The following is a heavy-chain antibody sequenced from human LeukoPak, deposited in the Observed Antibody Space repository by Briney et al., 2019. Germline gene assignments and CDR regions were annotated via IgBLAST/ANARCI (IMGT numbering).Heavy chain of an antibody. V-gene: IGHV4-59*01. CDR2: IYYSGST. J-gene: IGHJ4*02. Sequence: SGTLSLTCTVSGDSISSYYWSWIRQSPGKGLEWIGHIYYSGSTNYNPSLKSRVTISVDTSKNQFSLKLDSVTAADTAVYFCARCTGSPYFDCWGQGTLVTVSS. CDR1: GDSISSYY. CDR3: ARCTGSPYFDC. D-gene: IGHD3-10*02.